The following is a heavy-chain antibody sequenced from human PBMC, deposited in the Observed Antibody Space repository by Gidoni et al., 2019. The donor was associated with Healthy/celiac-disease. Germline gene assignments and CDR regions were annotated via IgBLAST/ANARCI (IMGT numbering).Heavy chain of an antibody. J-gene: IGHJ4*02. CDR2: IKQDGSYK. V-gene: IGHV3-7*03. CDR1: GFTFSSYW. Sequence: EVQLVESGGGLVQPGGSLRLSCAASGFTFSSYWMTWVRQAPGKGLEWVANIKQDGSYKYYVDSVKGRFTSSRDNAKNSLYLQMSSLRAEDTAVYYCARDRCSSTSCFFDYWGQGTLVTVSS. CDR3: ARDRCSSTSCFFDY. D-gene: IGHD2-2*01.